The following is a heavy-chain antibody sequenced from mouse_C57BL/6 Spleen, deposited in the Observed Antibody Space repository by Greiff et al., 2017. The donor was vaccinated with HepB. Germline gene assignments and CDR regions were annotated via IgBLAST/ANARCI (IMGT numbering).Heavy chain of an antibody. J-gene: IGHJ3*01. CDR3: AGGPAWFAY. CDR2: INPNYGTT. CDR1: GYSSTDYN. Sequence: VQLQPSGPVLVKPGASVKISCKATGYSSTDYNMNWVNQSNGKSRAWIGVINPNYGTTCYNQKYKGKATWTVDQSSSTADMQHNSLTSGDSAVYYCAGGPAWFAYWGKGTLVTVSA. V-gene: IGHV1-39*01.